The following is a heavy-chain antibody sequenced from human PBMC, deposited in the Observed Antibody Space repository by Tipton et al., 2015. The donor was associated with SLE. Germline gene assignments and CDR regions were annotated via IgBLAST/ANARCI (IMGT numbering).Heavy chain of an antibody. V-gene: IGHV4-34*01. J-gene: IGHJ4*02. CDR1: GGSFSGHY. Sequence: TLSLTCAVYGGSFSGHYWSWIRQSPGKGLEWIGEINPGGSGNYNPSLKSRVSISADTSKNQLFLGMTSVTAAGTAIYYCARPFKNYWGQGTLVTVSS. D-gene: IGHD2/OR15-2a*01. CDR2: INPGGSG. CDR3: ARPFKNY.